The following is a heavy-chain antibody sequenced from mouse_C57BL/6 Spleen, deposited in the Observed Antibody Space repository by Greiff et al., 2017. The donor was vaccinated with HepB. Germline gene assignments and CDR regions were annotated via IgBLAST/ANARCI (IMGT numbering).Heavy chain of an antibody. J-gene: IGHJ1*03. V-gene: IGHV5-4*01. Sequence: EVKLVESGGGLVKPGGSLKLSCAASGFTFSSYAMSWVRQTPEKRLEWVATISDGGSYTYYPDNVKGRCTISRDNAKNNLYLQMSHLKSEDTAMYYCARDRKGNWYFDVWGTGTTVTVSS. CDR1: GFTFSSYA. CDR2: ISDGGSYT. CDR3: ARDRKGNWYFDV.